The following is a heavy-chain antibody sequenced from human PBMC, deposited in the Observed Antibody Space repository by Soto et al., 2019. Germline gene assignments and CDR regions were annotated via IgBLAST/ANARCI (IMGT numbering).Heavy chain of an antibody. D-gene: IGHD3-10*01. Sequence: GGSLRLSCAASGFTFSSYGMHWVRQAPGKGLEWVAVISYDGSNKYYADSVKGRFTISRDNSKNTLYLQMNSLRAEDTAVYYCAAGDFDYWGQGTLVTVSS. CDR1: GFTFSSYG. CDR2: ISYDGSNK. CDR3: AAGDFDY. J-gene: IGHJ4*02. V-gene: IGHV3-30*03.